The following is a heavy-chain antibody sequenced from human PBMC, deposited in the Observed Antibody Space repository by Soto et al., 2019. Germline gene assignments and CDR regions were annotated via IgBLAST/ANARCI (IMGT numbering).Heavy chain of an antibody. D-gene: IGHD6-13*01. J-gene: IGHJ4*02. CDR2: ITQDGSAE. CDR3: ARVAAAGRGTDY. CDR1: GFSFSSYW. V-gene: IGHV3-7*04. Sequence: PGGSLRLSCAASGFSFSSYWMTWVRQAPGKGLEWVATITQDGSAEYYVDSVKGRFTISRDNSKNSLYLQMNTLRAEDRAVYYCARVAAAGRGTDYWGQGTPVTVSS.